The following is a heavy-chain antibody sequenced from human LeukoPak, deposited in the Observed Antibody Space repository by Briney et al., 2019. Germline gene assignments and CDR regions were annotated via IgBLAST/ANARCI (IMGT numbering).Heavy chain of an antibody. CDR3: ARGQGTVTTH. CDR1: GGSISSHY. V-gene: IGHV4-59*11. D-gene: IGHD4-17*01. CDR2: LYNSGST. J-gene: IGHJ4*02. Sequence: SETLSLTCTVSGGSISSHYWSWIRQPPGKGLEWIGYLYNSGSTNYNPSLKSRVTISLDTSKNQFSLKLSSVTAADTAVYYCARGQGTVTTHWGQGTLVTVSS.